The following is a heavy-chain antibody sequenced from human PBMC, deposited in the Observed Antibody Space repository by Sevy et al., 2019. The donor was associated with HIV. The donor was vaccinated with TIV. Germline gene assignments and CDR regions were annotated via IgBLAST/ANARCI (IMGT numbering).Heavy chain of an antibody. Sequence: ASVKVSCKASGGTFSSYGISWVRQAPGQGLEWMGGIIPILGTVNYSQKFQGRVTITADESTKLAYMELSSLRSEDTAVYYCARGGGNGWYYFDYWGQETLVTVSS. J-gene: IGHJ4*02. CDR1: GGTFSSYG. D-gene: IGHD6-19*01. V-gene: IGHV1-69*13. CDR2: IIPILGTV. CDR3: ARGGGNGWYYFDY.